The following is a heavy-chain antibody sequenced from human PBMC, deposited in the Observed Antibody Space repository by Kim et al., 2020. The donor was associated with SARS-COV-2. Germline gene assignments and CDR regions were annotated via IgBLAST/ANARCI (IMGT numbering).Heavy chain of an antibody. J-gene: IGHJ4*02. CDR3: ARQGGPYGSGTYYTL. Sequence: SETLSLTCTVSGGSISSYYWSWIRQPPGRGLEWIGYIYYSGSTNYNPSLKSRFTISVDTSKNQFSLKLSSVTAADTAVYYCARQGGPYGSGTYYTLWGQGTLVTVSS. CDR2: IYYSGST. CDR1: GGSISSYY. D-gene: IGHD3-10*01. V-gene: IGHV4-59*08.